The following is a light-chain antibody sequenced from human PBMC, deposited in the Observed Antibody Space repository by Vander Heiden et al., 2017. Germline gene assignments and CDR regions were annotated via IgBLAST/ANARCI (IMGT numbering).Light chain of an antibody. CDR1: KLGDKY. CDR3: QAWDSDVV. J-gene: IGLJ2*01. CDR2: QES. V-gene: IGLV3-1*01. Sequence: SYELTQPPSVSVSPGQTASITCSGDKLGDKYACWYQQKPGQSPVLVIYQESKRPSGIPERFSGSNSGNTATLTISGTQAMDEADYYCQAWDSDVVFGGGTKLTVL.